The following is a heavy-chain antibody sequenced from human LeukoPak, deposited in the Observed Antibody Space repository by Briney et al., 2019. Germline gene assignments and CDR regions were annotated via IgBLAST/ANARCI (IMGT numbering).Heavy chain of an antibody. J-gene: IGHJ4*02. D-gene: IGHD1-26*01. V-gene: IGHV3-23*01. CDR3: SGSYSGLDYSDY. CDR2: ISGSGGST. Sequence: GGYLRRYCAASGFTFSSYAMSWVRQAPGKGLEWVSAISGSGGSTYYADSVKGRFTISRDNSKNTLYLQMNSLRAEDTAVYYCSGSYSGLDYSDYWGQGTLVTVSS. CDR1: GFTFSSYA.